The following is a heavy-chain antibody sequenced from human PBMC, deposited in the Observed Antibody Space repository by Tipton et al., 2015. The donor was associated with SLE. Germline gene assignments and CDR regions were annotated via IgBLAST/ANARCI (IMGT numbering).Heavy chain of an antibody. J-gene: IGHJ4*02. Sequence: SLRLSCAASGFTFSDYYMSWIRQAPGKGLEWVSYISSSGSTIYYADSVKGRFTISRDNAKNSLYLQMNGLRAEDTAVYYCPRPAYSSSSSYYFDYWGQGTLVTVSS. D-gene: IGHD6-13*01. CDR3: PRPAYSSSSSYYFDY. CDR1: GFTFSDYY. V-gene: IGHV3-11*04. CDR2: ISSSGSTI.